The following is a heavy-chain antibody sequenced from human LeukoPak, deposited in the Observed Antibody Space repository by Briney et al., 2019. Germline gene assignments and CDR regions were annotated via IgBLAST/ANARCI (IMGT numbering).Heavy chain of an antibody. V-gene: IGHV1-2*02. CDR3: ARDGGHGLYSLDAFDI. CDR2: INPKSGGT. CDR1: GYTLTGYY. D-gene: IGHD3-16*01. J-gene: IGHJ3*02. Sequence: ASAKVSCKASGYTLTGYYMHWVRQAPGQGPEWMGWINPKSGGTKYAQNFQGRVTMTRDTSISTAYMELSSLRSDDTAVYFCARDGGHGLYSLDAFDIWGQGTMVTVSS.